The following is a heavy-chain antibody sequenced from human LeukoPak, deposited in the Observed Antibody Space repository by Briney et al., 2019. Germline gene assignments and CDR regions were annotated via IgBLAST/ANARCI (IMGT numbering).Heavy chain of an antibody. CDR3: ARAGWYTLDN. Sequence: SETLSLTCTVSGGYISSSSYYWGWIRQPPGKGLEWIGSIYHSGSTNYNPSLKSRVTISVDNSRNQFSLKMSSMTAADTAVYYCARAGWYTLDNWGQGTLVTVSS. D-gene: IGHD2-15*01. J-gene: IGHJ4*02. V-gene: IGHV4-39*07. CDR2: IYHSGST. CDR1: GGYISSSSYY.